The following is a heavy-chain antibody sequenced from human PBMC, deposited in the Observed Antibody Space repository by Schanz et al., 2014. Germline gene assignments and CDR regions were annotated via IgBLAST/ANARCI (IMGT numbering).Heavy chain of an antibody. CDR3: AREFVN. V-gene: IGHV3-48*04. D-gene: IGHD2-21*01. J-gene: IGHJ1*01. CDR2: ISGSGGDSV. Sequence: EVQLLESGGGLVQPGGSLRLSCAASGFSFSSYTMNWVRQAPGKGLEWLSHISGSGGDSVDYADSVKGRFTISRDNTRNSLYLQMNSLRGDDTAVYYCAREFVNWGQGTLVTVSS. CDR1: GFSFSSYT.